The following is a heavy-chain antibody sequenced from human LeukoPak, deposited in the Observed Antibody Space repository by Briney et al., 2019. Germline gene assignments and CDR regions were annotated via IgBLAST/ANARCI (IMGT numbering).Heavy chain of an antibody. Sequence: SETLSPTCTVSGGSISSGDYYWSWIRQPPGKGLEWIGYIYYSGSTYYNPSLKSRVTISVDTSKNQFSLKLGSVTAADTAVYYCARITGYSTPHNWFDPWGQGTLVTVSS. CDR3: ARITGYSTPHNWFDP. CDR1: GGSISSGDYY. V-gene: IGHV4-30-4*01. J-gene: IGHJ5*02. CDR2: IYYSGST. D-gene: IGHD6-13*01.